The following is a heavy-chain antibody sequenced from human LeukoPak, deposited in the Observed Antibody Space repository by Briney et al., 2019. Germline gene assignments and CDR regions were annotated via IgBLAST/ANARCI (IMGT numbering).Heavy chain of an antibody. CDR2: ISYGGNT. CDR3: ARAPVATPSEFDY. CDR1: GDSISSGGCR. D-gene: IGHD5-12*01. J-gene: IGHJ4*02. V-gene: IGHV4-31*11. Sequence: SKTLSLTCAVSGDSISSGGCRWSWIRQHPGKGPEWIGYISYGGNTYYNPSLKSRVAISADTPKNQFSLKLSSTTAADTAVYYCARAPVATPSEFDYWGQGTLVTVSS.